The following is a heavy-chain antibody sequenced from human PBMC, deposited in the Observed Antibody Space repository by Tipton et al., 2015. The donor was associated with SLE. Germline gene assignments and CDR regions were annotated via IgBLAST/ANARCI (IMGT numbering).Heavy chain of an antibody. CDR2: ISGSGGST. Sequence: SLRLSCAASGFTFSSYAMSWVRQAPGKGLEWVSAISGSGGSTYYADSVKGRVTISRDNSKNTLYRQMNSLRAEDTAVYYCAKDLLWVGATKGAFDIWGQGTMVTVSS. CDR1: GFTFSSYA. CDR3: AKDLLWVGATKGAFDI. D-gene: IGHD1-26*01. J-gene: IGHJ3*02. V-gene: IGHV3-23*01.